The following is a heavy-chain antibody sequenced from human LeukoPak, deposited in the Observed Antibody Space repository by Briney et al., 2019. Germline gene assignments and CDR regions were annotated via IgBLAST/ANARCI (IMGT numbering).Heavy chain of an antibody. Sequence: SETLSLTCTVAGGSISNYYWSWLRQPPGKGLEWIGYIYCSGGTNYTPSLKSRVTISVDTAKNHFSLQLSSVTAADTAMYYCASTGSYPAGAFDIWGQGTMVTVSS. CDR2: IYCSGGT. J-gene: IGHJ3*02. D-gene: IGHD1-26*01. CDR1: GGSISNYY. V-gene: IGHV4-59*08. CDR3: ASTGSYPAGAFDI.